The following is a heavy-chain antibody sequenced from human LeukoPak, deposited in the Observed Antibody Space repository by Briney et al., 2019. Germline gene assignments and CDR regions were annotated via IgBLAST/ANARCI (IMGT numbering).Heavy chain of an antibody. Sequence: GGSLRLSCTGSGFTFGDYAMTWVRQAPGKGLEWVSFITGSSRAIYYADSVKGRFTISRDNAKNSLYLQMNSLRDEDTAVYYCARDGSGYSVVWGQGTLVTVSS. J-gene: IGHJ4*02. CDR3: ARDGSGYSVV. CDR1: GFTFGDYA. V-gene: IGHV3-48*02. CDR2: ITGSSRAI. D-gene: IGHD5-18*01.